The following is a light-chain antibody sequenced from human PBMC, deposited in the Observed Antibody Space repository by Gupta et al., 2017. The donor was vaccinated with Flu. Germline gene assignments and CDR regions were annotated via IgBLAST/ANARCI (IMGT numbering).Light chain of an antibody. CDR3: VAWDDNLSGFYI. CDR2: LND. V-gene: IGLV1-44*01. J-gene: IGLJ1*01. Sequence: QSVLTQPPSVSATPGQRVTISCSGSRSNIGINTVNWYQQVPGTAPKLLVYLNDRRPSGVPDRFSGSKSGTSASLAISGLQPEDEADYFCVAWDDNLSGFYIFGSGTKVTVL. CDR1: RSNIGINT.